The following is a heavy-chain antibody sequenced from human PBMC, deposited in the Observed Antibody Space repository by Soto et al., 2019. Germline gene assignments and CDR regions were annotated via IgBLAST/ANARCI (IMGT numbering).Heavy chain of an antibody. V-gene: IGHV3-23*01. CDR2: IRDGGEST. Sequence: VQLLESGGGLVQPGASLRLSCAFSGFIFGNYMMTWVRQAPGKGLEWVSTIRDGGESTYYADSVKGRFTISRDNSKNTLYLQMDSLGVEDTAVYYCAPHVHCSGGSCHYDAFDIRGQGTMVTVSS. CDR1: GFIFGNYM. J-gene: IGHJ3*02. D-gene: IGHD2-15*01. CDR3: APHVHCSGGSCHYDAFDI.